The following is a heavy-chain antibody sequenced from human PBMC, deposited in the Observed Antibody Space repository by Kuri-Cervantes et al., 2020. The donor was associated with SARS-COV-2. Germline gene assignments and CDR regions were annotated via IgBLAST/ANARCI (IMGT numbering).Heavy chain of an antibody. CDR1: GFSLSTSGVG. V-gene: IGHV2-5*02. CDR2: IYWDDDK. D-gene: IGHD3-22*01. Sequence: SGPTLVKPTQTLTLTCHFSGFSLSTSGVGVGWIRQPPGKALEWLALIYWDDDKRYSPSLKSRLTITKDTSKNQVVLTMTNMDPVDTATYYCAHRGYYDSSGSLDYWGQGTLVTVSS. J-gene: IGHJ4*02. CDR3: AHRGYYDSSGSLDY.